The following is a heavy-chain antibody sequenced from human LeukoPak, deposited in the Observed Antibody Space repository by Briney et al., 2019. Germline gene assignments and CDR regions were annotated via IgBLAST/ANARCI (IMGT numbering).Heavy chain of an antibody. J-gene: IGHJ4*02. V-gene: IGHV1-18*01. CDR1: GYTFTSYG. CDR2: ISVYNGNT. CDR3: ARTWEVLSFWDY. Sequence: ASVKVSCKASGYTFTSYGISWVRQAPGQGLEGMGWISVYNGNTNYAQKLQGRVTMTTDTSTSTAYMELRSLRSDDTAVYYCARTWEVLSFWDYWGQGTLVTVSS. D-gene: IGHD1-26*01.